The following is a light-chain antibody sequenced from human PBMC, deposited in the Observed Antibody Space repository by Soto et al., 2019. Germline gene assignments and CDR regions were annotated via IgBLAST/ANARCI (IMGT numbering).Light chain of an antibody. CDR1: SSDVGSYNL. V-gene: IGLV2-23*01. CDR2: EGS. Sequence: QSALTQPASVSGSPGQSITISCTGSSSDVGSYNLVSWYQQHPGKAPKFMIYEGSKRPSGVSDRFSGSKSGNTASLTISGLQAEDDGDYYCCSYAGSNTWVFGGGTKLTVL. CDR3: CSYAGSNTWV. J-gene: IGLJ3*02.